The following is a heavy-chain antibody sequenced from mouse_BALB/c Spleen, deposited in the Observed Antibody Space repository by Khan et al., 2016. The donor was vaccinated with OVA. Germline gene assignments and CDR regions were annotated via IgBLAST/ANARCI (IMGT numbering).Heavy chain of an antibody. CDR1: GYSITSGYY. CDR3: ARGGSSGPAWFAY. CDR2: IRYDGSN. V-gene: IGHV3-6*02. J-gene: IGHJ3*01. D-gene: IGHD3-1*01. Sequence: VQLQQSGPGLVKPSQSLSLTCSVTGYSITSGYYWNWIRQFPGNKLEWMGYIRYDGSNNYNPSLKNRISITRDTSKNQFFLKLNSVTTEDTATYYCARGGSSGPAWFAYWGQGTLVTVSA.